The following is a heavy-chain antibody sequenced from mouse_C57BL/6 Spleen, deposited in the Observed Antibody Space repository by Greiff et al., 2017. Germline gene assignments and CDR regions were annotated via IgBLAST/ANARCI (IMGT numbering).Heavy chain of an antibody. D-gene: IGHD2-2*01. Sequence: DVKLVESGGGLVKPGGSLKLSCAASGFTFSDYGMNWVRQAPETGLEWVAYISSGSSTIYYADTVKGRFTISRDNAKNTLFLQMTSLRSEDTAMYYCSRPLVTTGYFDVWGTGTTVTVSS. CDR2: ISSGSSTI. CDR3: SRPLVTTGYFDV. J-gene: IGHJ1*03. CDR1: GFTFSDYG. V-gene: IGHV5-17*01.